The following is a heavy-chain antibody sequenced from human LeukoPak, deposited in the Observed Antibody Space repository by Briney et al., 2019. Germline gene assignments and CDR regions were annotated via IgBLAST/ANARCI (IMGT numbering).Heavy chain of an antibody. D-gene: IGHD2-2*01. CDR3: ARNRDPIVVVPAAPDY. CDR2: ISYDGSNK. J-gene: IGHJ4*02. V-gene: IGHV3-30-3*01. CDR1: GFTFSSYA. Sequence: PGGSLRLSCAASGFTFSSYAMHWVRQAPGKGLEWVAVISYDGSNKYYADSVKGRFTISRDNSKNTLYLQINSLRAEDTAVYYCARNRDPIVVVPAAPDYWGQGTLVTVSS.